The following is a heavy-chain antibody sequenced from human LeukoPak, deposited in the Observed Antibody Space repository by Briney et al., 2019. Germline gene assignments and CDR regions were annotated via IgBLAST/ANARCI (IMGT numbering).Heavy chain of an antibody. CDR2: IIPILGIA. V-gene: IGHV1-69*04. J-gene: IGHJ4*02. Sequence: SVKVSCKTSGGTFTSYAISWVRQAPGQGLEWMGRIIPILGIANYAQKFQGRVTITADKSTSTAYMELSSLGSEDTAVYYCASFSGSYYSGFDYWGQGTLVTVSS. CDR3: ASFSGSYYSGFDY. D-gene: IGHD1-26*01. CDR1: GGTFTSYA.